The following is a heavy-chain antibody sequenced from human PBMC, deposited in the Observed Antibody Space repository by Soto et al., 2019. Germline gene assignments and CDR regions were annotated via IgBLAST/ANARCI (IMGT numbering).Heavy chain of an antibody. J-gene: IGHJ4*02. CDR1: GFTFSSYG. V-gene: IGHV3-30*18. D-gene: IGHD3-22*01. Sequence: PGGSLRLSCAASGFTFSSYGMHWVRQAPGKGLEWVAVISYDGSNKYYADSVKGRFTISRDNSKNTLYLQMNSLRAEDTAVYYCAKVEEYYYDSSGYYPFDYWGQGTLVIVSS. CDR2: ISYDGSNK. CDR3: AKVEEYYYDSSGYYPFDY.